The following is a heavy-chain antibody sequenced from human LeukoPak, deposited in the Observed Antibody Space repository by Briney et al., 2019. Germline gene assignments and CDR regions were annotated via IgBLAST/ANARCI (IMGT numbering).Heavy chain of an antibody. CDR2: ISSSSSYI. J-gene: IGHJ6*02. Sequence: GGSLRLSCAASGFTFSSYSMNWVRQAPGKGLEWVSSISSSSSYIYYADSVKGRFTISRDNAKNSLYLQMNSLRAEDTAVYYCARESAVRGVIKPYYYYYGTDVWGQGTTVTVSS. CDR3: ARESAVRGVIKPYYYYYGTDV. CDR1: GFTFSSYS. D-gene: IGHD3-10*01. V-gene: IGHV3-21*01.